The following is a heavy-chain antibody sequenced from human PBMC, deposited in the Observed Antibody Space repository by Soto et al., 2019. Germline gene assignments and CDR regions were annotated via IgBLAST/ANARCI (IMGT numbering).Heavy chain of an antibody. CDR3: ASSLMVRGVIKGEMVDAFDI. D-gene: IGHD3-10*01. CDR1: GFIFRNFA. J-gene: IGHJ3*02. V-gene: IGHV3-23*01. CDR2: IGASGGTT. Sequence: GGSLRLSCAASGFIFRNFAMNWVRQAPGKGLEWVSGIGASGGTTHLADSVKGRFTISRDNSKNILFLQMNSLRVEDTAVYYCASSLMVRGVIKGEMVDAFDIWSQGTMVTVS.